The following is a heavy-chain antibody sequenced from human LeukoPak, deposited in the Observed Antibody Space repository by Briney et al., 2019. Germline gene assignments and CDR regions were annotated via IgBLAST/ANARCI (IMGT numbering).Heavy chain of an antibody. CDR1: GYTFTSYD. J-gene: IGHJ4*02. D-gene: IGHD3-10*01. CDR3: ARMVRGEKYFDY. V-gene: IGHV1-8*01. CDR2: MNPNSGNT. Sequence: ASVKVSCKASGYTFTSYDINWVRQATGQGLEWMGWMNPNSGNTGYAQKFQGRVTMTRSTSIGTAYLELSSLRSEDSAAYYCARMVRGEKYFDYWGQGTLVTVSS.